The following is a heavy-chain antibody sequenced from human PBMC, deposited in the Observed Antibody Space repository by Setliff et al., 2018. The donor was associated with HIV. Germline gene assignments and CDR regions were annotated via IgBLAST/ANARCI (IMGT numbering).Heavy chain of an antibody. CDR1: EFTFSSYE. V-gene: IGHV3-48*03. Sequence: AGGSLRLSCAASEFTFSSYEMNWVRQAPGKGLEWVSYVSSSGSTIYYADSVKGRVTISRDNAKNSLYLQMNSLRAEDTAVYYCPRDVCITMVRGVRRPYYYYGRDVWGQGTTGTVSS. D-gene: IGHD3-10*01. CDR3: PRDVCITMVRGVRRPYYYYGRDV. CDR2: VSSSGSTI. J-gene: IGHJ6*02.